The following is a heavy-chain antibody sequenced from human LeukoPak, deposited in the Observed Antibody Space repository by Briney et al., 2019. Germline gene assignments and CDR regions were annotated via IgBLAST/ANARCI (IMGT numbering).Heavy chain of an antibody. D-gene: IGHD2-2*01. CDR3: ARVSPAAISRYYFDY. CDR2: IYNSDNT. CDR1: GGSISSTIHT. V-gene: IGHV4-61*02. J-gene: IGHJ4*02. Sequence: PSETLSLTCTVSGGSISSTIHTWNWIRQPAGKGLEWIGRIYNSDNTNYSPSLQSRITISVDTSKNQFSLKLSSVTAADTAVYYCARVSPAAISRYYFDYWGQGTLVTVSS.